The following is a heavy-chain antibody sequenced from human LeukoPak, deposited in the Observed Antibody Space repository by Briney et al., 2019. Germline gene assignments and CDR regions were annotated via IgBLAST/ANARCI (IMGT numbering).Heavy chain of an antibody. CDR1: GFTFSSYG. CDR3: ARDRCSGGRCYSLSVGHMDV. CDR2: IRYDGSNK. D-gene: IGHD2-15*01. Sequence: PGGSLRLSCAASGFTFSSYGMHWVRQAPGKGLEWVAFIRYDGSNKYYADSVKGRFTISRDNSKNTLYLQMNSLRAEDTALYYCARDRCSGGRCYSLSVGHMDVWGKGTTVTVSS. J-gene: IGHJ6*03. V-gene: IGHV3-30*02.